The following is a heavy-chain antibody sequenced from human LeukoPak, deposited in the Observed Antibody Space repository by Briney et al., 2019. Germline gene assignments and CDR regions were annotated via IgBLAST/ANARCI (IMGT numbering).Heavy chain of an antibody. CDR2: INHSGST. J-gene: IGHJ6*02. CDR3: ARINPYCSSTSCTPWYYYYGMDV. V-gene: IGHV4-34*01. D-gene: IGHD2-2*01. CDR1: GGSFSGYY. Sequence: SETLSPTCAVYGGSFSGYYWSWIRQPPGKGLEWIGEINHSGSTNYNPSLKSRVTISVDTSKNQFSLKLSSVTAADTAVYYCARINPYCSSTSCTPWYYYYGMDVWGQGTTVTVSS.